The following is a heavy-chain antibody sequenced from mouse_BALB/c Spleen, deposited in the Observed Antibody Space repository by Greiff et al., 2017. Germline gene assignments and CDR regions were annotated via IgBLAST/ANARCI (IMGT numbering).Heavy chain of an antibody. D-gene: IGHD1-1*01. CDR3: ARDYYGSSPYAMDY. Sequence: VQLQQSGPELVKPGASVKMSCKASGYTFTSYVMHWVKQKPGQGLEWIGYINPYNDGTKYNEKFKGKATLTSDKSSSTAYMELSSLTPEDSAVYYCARDYYGSSPYAMDYWGQGTSVTVSS. CDR1: GYTFTSYV. J-gene: IGHJ4*01. V-gene: IGHV1-14*01. CDR2: INPYNDGT.